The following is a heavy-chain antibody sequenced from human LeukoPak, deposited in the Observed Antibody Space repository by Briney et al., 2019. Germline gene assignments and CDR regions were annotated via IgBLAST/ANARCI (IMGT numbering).Heavy chain of an antibody. CDR3: VRDPGAVGATNFDH. D-gene: IGHD1-26*01. Sequence: PGGSLRLSCAASGFTFSSYAMHWVRQAPGKGLEWVAVISYDGSNKYYADSVKGRFTISRDNSKNTLYLQMNSLRAEDTAVYYCVRDPGAVGATNFDHWGQGTLVTVSS. CDR2: ISYDGSNK. V-gene: IGHV3-30-3*01. CDR1: GFTFSSYA. J-gene: IGHJ4*02.